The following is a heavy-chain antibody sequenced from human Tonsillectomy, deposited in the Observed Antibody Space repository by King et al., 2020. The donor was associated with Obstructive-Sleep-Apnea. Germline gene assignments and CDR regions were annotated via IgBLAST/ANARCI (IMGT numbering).Heavy chain of an antibody. CDR3: ARDQRTHLAVAGTYYFDY. CDR1: GYTFTSYG. D-gene: IGHD6-19*01. CDR2: ISAYNGNT. J-gene: IGHJ4*02. V-gene: IGHV1-18*04. Sequence: VQLVESGAEVKKPGASVKVSCKASGYTFTSYGLTWVRQAPGQGLEWMGWISAYNGNTNYAQNLQGRVTKTTDTSTSTAYMELRSLRSDDTAVYYCARDQRTHLAVAGTYYFDYWGQGTLVTVSS.